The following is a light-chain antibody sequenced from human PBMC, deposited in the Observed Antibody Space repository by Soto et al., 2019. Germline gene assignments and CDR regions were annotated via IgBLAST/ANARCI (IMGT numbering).Light chain of an antibody. J-gene: IGLJ3*02. CDR2: GNS. CDR1: SSNIGAGYD. V-gene: IGLV1-40*01. CDR3: QSYGSSLSGSRV. Sequence: QSVLTQPPSVSGAPGQRVTISCTGSSSNIGAGYDVHWYQQLPGTAPNLLIYGNSNRPSGVPDRFSGSKSGTSASLAITGLAAEDEADYSCQSYGSSLSGSRVFGGGTKLTGL.